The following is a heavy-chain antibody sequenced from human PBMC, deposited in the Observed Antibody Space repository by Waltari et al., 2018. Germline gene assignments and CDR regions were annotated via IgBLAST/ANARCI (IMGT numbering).Heavy chain of an antibody. CDR2: IYTSGST. J-gene: IGHJ5*02. D-gene: IGHD3-10*01. Sequence: QVQLQESGPGLVKPSETLSLTCPVSGGSISSYYWSWIRPPAGKGLEWIGRIYTSGSTNYNPSLKSRVTMSVDTSKNQFSLKLSSVTAADTAVYYCAREARGGPGRWFDPWGQGTLVTVSS. CDR3: AREARGGPGRWFDP. CDR1: GGSISSYY. V-gene: IGHV4-4*07.